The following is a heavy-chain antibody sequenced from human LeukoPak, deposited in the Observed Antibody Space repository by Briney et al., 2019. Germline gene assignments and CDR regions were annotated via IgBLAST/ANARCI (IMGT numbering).Heavy chain of an antibody. V-gene: IGHV3-23*01. D-gene: IGHD4-23*01. CDR3: AKDNGGNSYYYYMDV. CDR2: ISGSGGST. Sequence: GGSLRLSCAASGFTFSSYAMSWVRQAPGKGLEWVSAISGSGGSTYYADSVKGRFTISRDNSKNTLYLQMNSLRAEDTAVYYCAKDNGGNSYYYYMDVWGKGTTVTVSS. J-gene: IGHJ6*03. CDR1: GFTFSSYA.